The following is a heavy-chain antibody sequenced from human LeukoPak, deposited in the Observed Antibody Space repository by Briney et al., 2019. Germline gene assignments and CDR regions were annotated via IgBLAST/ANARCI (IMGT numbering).Heavy chain of an antibody. J-gene: IGHJ4*02. V-gene: IGHV3-7*01. CDR3: DRHPAAWDF. D-gene: IGHD6-13*01. CDR1: GFTFSTYW. CDR2: IKEEVSEK. Sequence: GGSRRLSWVASGFTFSTYWMSWVRQAPGKGLEWVANIKEEVSEKYYVDSGEDRFSVSRDKAENSLYLQMNSLSVDDTAVYSCDRHPAAWDFWGPGTLVHVSS.